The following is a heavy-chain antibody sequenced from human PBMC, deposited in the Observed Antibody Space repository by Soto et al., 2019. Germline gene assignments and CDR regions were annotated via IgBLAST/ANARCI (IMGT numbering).Heavy chain of an antibody. J-gene: IGHJ4*02. V-gene: IGHV1-24*01. CDR3: ATGRSLRYRSHDY. CDR1: GYTLTELS. Sequence: QVQLVQSGAEVKKPGASVKVSCTVSGYTLTELSMPWLRQAPGKGLEWMGGFYPEDGETIYAQQFQGRVTMTEDTSTDTAYMELSSLRSEDTAVYYCATGRSLRYRSHDYWGQGTLVTVSS. D-gene: IGHD3-9*01. CDR2: FYPEDGET.